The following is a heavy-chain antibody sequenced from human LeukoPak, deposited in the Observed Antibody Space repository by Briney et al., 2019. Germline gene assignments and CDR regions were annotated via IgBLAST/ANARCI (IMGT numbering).Heavy chain of an antibody. CDR3: AATQIEVRGSNEDPDY. D-gene: IGHD3-10*01. CDR2: IIPILGIA. CDR1: GGTFSSYA. Sequence: ASVKVSCKASGGTFSSYAISWVRQAPGQGLEWMGRIIPILGIANHAQKFQGRVTITADKSTSTAYMELSSLRSEDTAVYYCAATQIEVRGSNEDPDYWGQGTLITVSS. V-gene: IGHV1-69*04. J-gene: IGHJ4*02.